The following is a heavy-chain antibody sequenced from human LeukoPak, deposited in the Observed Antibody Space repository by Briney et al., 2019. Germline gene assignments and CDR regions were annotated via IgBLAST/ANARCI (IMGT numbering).Heavy chain of an antibody. J-gene: IGHJ4*02. CDR3: ARVGSGGAWFDF. V-gene: IGHV4-61*01. CDR1: GYSISSGYY. Sequence: SETLSLTCTVSGYSISSGYYWGWIRQPPGKGLEWIAYAYATGTTNYNPSLKTRATISMDTSKNQLSLTLTSVTAADTAVYYCARVGSGGAWFDFWGQGTLVSVSS. D-gene: IGHD6-19*01. CDR2: AYATGTT.